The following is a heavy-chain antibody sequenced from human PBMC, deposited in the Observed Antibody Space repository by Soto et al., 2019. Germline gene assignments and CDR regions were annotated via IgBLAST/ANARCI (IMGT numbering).Heavy chain of an antibody. CDR1: GFTFSSYA. J-gene: IGHJ4*02. Sequence: EVQLLESGGGLVQPGGSLRLSCAASGFTFSSYAMSWVRQAPGKGLEWVSAISGSGGSTYYADSVKGRFTISRDNSKNSLYLQMNSRRAEDTAVYYCAKDMGERATIIEGNFDYWGQGTLVTVSS. CDR2: ISGSGGST. V-gene: IGHV3-23*01. D-gene: IGHD5-12*01. CDR3: AKDMGERATIIEGNFDY.